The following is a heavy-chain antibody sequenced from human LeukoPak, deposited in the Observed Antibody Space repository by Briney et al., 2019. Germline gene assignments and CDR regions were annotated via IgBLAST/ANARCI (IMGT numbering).Heavy chain of an antibody. CDR3: AKRVIIVGTQPDY. V-gene: IGHV3-23*01. J-gene: IGHJ4*02. CDR2: ISGSGGST. Sequence: GGSLRLSCAASGFTFSSYAMSWVRQAPGKGLEWVSVISGSGGSTYYADSVKGRFTISRDNSKNTLYLQMNSLRAEDTAVYYCAKRVIIVGTQPDYWGQGTLVTVSS. CDR1: GFTFSSYA. D-gene: IGHD3-22*01.